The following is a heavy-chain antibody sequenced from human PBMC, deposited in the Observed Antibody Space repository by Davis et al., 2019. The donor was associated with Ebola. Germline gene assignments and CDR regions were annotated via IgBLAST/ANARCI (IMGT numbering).Heavy chain of an antibody. J-gene: IGHJ4*02. Sequence: GESLKISCAASGFTFSDYYMSWIRQAPGKGLEWVSYISSSGSTIYYADSVKGRFTISRDNAKNSLYLQMNSLRAEDTAVYYCAKDWKRPFDYWGQGTLVTVSS. CDR3: AKDWKRPFDY. CDR1: GFTFSDYY. CDR2: ISSSGSTI. V-gene: IGHV3-11*01. D-gene: IGHD1-1*01.